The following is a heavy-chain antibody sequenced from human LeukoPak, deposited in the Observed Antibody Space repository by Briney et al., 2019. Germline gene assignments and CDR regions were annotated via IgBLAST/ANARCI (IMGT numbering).Heavy chain of an antibody. CDR3: ASGYDSSGYHHLH. J-gene: IGHJ4*02. D-gene: IGHD3-22*01. Sequence: GGSLRLSCAASGFTYSSYSMNWVRQAPGKGLEWVSYISSSSSTIYYADSVKGRFTISRDNAKNSLYLQMNSLRAEDTAVYYCASGYDSSGYHHLHWGQGTLVTVSS. V-gene: IGHV3-48*04. CDR2: ISSSSSTI. CDR1: GFTYSSYS.